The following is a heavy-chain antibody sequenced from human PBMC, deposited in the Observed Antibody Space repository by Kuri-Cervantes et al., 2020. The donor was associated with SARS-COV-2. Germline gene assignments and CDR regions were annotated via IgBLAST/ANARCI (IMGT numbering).Heavy chain of an antibody. CDR2: IYSGGSST. D-gene: IGHD6-19*01. CDR3: AKDIAVAGHFDY. CDR1: GFTFGSYA. J-gene: IGHJ4*02. Sequence: GESLKISCAASGFTFGSYAMSWVRQAPGKGLEWVSVIYSGGSSTYYADSVKGRFTISRDNSKNTLYLQMNSLRAEDTAVYYCAKDIAVAGHFDYWGQGTLVTVSS. V-gene: IGHV3-23*03.